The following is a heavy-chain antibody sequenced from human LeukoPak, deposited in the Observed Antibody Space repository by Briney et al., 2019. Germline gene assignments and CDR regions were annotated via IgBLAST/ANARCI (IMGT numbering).Heavy chain of an antibody. Sequence: SETLSLTCAVYRGSFSDYYWSWIRQPPGKGLEWIGEINDSGNTNYNPSLKSRITISVDTSKNQFSLKLSSVTAADTAVYYCARTLGYCSSTSCYGHWFDPWGQGTLVTVSS. D-gene: IGHD2-2*01. J-gene: IGHJ5*02. CDR2: INDSGNT. V-gene: IGHV4-34*01. CDR3: ARTLGYCSSTSCYGHWFDP. CDR1: RGSFSDYY.